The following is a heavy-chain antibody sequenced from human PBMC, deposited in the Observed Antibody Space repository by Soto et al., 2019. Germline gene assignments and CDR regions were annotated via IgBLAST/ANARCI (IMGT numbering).Heavy chain of an antibody. D-gene: IGHD5-18*01. Sequence: EVQVVESGGGLVQPGGSLRLSCAASGFYVSNYMSWFLQAPGKGLEWVSVIYRGGEIYYADSVQGRFTTSRDISRNSLDLQMNSLRVDDTAVYYCARDRRDGDTLWGQGVVVTVSS. CDR2: IYRGGEI. J-gene: IGHJ4*02. CDR3: ARDRRDGDTL. V-gene: IGHV3-66*01. CDR1: GFYVSNY.